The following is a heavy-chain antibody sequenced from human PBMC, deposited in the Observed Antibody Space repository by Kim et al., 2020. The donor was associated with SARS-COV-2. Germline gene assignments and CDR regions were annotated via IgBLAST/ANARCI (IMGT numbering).Heavy chain of an antibody. Sequence: SETLSLTCTVSGGSISSSSYYWGWIRQPPGKGLEWIGSIYYSGSTYYNPSLKSRVTISVDTSKNQFSLKLSSVTAADTAVYYCARFIRPGAHYGDEYWGQGTLVTVSS. CDR1: GGSISSSSYY. V-gene: IGHV4-39*01. J-gene: IGHJ4*02. D-gene: IGHD4-17*01. CDR2: IYYSGST. CDR3: ARFIRPGAHYGDEY.